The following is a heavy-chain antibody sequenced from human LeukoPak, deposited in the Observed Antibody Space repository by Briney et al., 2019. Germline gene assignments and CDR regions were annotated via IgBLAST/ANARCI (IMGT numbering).Heavy chain of an antibody. CDR3: ARLNGGKFDF. Sequence: ETLSLTCTVPGASISGYFWRWLRQPAGNRLEWIGRIYFTGTTIYYPSLKNRITMSVDTSTNQFSLRLNSVTAADTTVYYCARLNGGKFDFWGQGTLVAVSS. CDR2: IYFTGTT. D-gene: IGHD2-15*01. V-gene: IGHV4-4*07. CDR1: GASISGYF. J-gene: IGHJ4*02.